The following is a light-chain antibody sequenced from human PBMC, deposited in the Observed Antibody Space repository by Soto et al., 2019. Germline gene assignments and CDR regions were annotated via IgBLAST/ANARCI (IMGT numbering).Light chain of an antibody. CDR2: DAS. Sequence: ELVLTQSPATLSLSPGERATLSCRASQSVSSYLAWYQQKPGQAPRLLIYDASNRATGIPARFSGSGSGADFSTPIISLEPDGVGVSYGWRRSNCPPYTFGLGTKVEIK. CDR3: WRRSNCPPYT. J-gene: IGKJ2*01. V-gene: IGKV3-11*01. CDR1: QSVSSY.